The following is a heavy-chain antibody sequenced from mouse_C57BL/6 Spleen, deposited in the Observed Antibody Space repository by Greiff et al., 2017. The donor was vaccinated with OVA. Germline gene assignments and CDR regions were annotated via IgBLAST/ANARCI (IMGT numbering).Heavy chain of an antibody. Sequence: QVQLKESGAELVRPGASVTLSCKASGYTFTDYEMHWVKQTPVHGLEWIGAIDPETGGTAYNQKFKGKAILTADKSSSTAYMELRSLTSEDSAVYYCTRGRLRLDYWGQGTTLTVSS. CDR3: TRGRLRLDY. V-gene: IGHV1-15*01. CDR1: GYTFTDYE. J-gene: IGHJ2*01. CDR2: IDPETGGT. D-gene: IGHD2-4*01.